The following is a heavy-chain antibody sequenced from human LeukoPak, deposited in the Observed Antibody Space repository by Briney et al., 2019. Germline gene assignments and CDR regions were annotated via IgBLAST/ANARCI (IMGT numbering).Heavy chain of an antibody. J-gene: IGHJ4*02. D-gene: IGHD6-19*01. CDR3: ARESAVAGLKAFDY. V-gene: IGHV1-46*01. CDR1: GYTFSSYC. Sequence: GASVKVSCKASGYTFSSYCIHWVRQAPGQGLEWVGVINPIGGRTTYTQKFQGRVTMTRDTSTSTVYMELSSLRSEDTAVYFCARESAVAGLKAFDYWGQGTLVTVSS. CDR2: INPIGGRT.